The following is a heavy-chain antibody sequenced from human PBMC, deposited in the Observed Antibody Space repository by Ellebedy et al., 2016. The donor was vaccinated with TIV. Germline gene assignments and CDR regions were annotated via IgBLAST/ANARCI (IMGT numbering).Heavy chain of an antibody. D-gene: IGHD2-15*01. CDR1: GYTFTSYA. CDR2: INAGNGNT. V-gene: IGHV1-3*01. Sequence: ASVKVSCKASGYTFTSYAMHWVRKAPGQRLEWMGWINAGNGNTKYSQKFQGRVTITRDTSASTAYMELSSLRSEDTAVYYCARAFLLVVAATDNWFDPWGQGTLVTVSS. J-gene: IGHJ5*02. CDR3: ARAFLLVVAATDNWFDP.